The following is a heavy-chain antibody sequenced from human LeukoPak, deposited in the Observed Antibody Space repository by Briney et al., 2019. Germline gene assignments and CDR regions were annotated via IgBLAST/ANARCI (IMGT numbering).Heavy chain of an antibody. J-gene: IGHJ6*03. CDR2: IRYDGSNK. V-gene: IGHV3-30*02. D-gene: IGHD6-13*01. CDR1: GLTFSSYG. CDR3: AKIGTSSSSWYVYYYYYMDV. Sequence: GGSLRLSCAASGLTFSSYGMHWVRQAPGKGLEWVTFIRYDGSNKYYADSVKGRFTISRDNSKNTLYLQMNSLRVEDTAVYYCAKIGTSSSSWYVYYYYYMDVWGKGTTVTVSS.